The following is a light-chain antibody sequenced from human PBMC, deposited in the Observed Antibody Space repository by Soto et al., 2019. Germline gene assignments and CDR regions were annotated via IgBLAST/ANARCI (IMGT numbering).Light chain of an antibody. CDR1: QSVSSY. Sequence: EIVLTQSPGTLSLSPGERATLSCRASQSVSSYLACYQQKPGQAPRLLIHDASNRATGIPARFSGSGSGTDFTLTISSLEPEDFAVYYCQQRSNWPWTFGQGTKVDIK. V-gene: IGKV3-11*01. CDR3: QQRSNWPWT. J-gene: IGKJ1*01. CDR2: DAS.